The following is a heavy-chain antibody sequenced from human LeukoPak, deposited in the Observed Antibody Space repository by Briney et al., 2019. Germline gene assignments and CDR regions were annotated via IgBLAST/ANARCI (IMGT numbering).Heavy chain of an antibody. CDR2: IIPILGIA. CDR3: ARLAALRSFDY. V-gene: IGHV1-69*04. Sequence: AASVKVSCKASGGTFSSYAISWVRQAPGQGLEWMGRIIPILGIANYAQKFQGRVTITADKSTSTAYMELSSLRSEDTAVYYCARLAALRSFDYWGQGTLVTVSS. J-gene: IGHJ4*02. D-gene: IGHD6-19*01. CDR1: GGTFSSYA.